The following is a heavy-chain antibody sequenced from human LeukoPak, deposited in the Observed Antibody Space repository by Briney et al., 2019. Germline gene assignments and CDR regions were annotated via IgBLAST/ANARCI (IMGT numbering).Heavy chain of an antibody. D-gene: IGHD5-18*01. CDR1: GYSISSGYY. CDR3: ARTDSYGYVHDY. J-gene: IGHJ4*02. Sequence: TSETLSLTCTVSGYSISSGYYWGWIRQPPGKGLEWIGSIYHSGSTYYNPSLKSRVTISVDTSKNQFSLKLSSVTAADTAVYYCARTDSYGYVHDYWGQGTLVTVSS. CDR2: IYHSGST. V-gene: IGHV4-38-2*02.